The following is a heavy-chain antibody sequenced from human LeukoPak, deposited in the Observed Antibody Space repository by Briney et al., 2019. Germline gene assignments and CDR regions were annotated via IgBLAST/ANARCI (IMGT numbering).Heavy chain of an antibody. D-gene: IGHD6-19*01. CDR3: ARHVSGWYYFDY. J-gene: IGHJ4*02. V-gene: IGHV1-24*01. CDR2: FDPEDGET. CDR1: GYTLTELS. Sequence: ASVKVSCKVSGYTLTELSMHWVRQAPGKGLEWMGGFDPEDGETIYAQKFQGRVTMTEDTSTDTAYMELSSLRSEDTAVYYCARHVSGWYYFDYWGQGTLVTVSS.